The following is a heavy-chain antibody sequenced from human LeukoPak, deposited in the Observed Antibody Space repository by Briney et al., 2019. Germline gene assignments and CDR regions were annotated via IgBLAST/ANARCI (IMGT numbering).Heavy chain of an antibody. Sequence: GGSLRLSCAASGFTFSSYVMHWVRQVPGKGLEWVSAITSSGGTTKYADSVKGRFTISRDNSKNTLYLQMNSLRAEDTAIYYCAKDPNGDYIGAFDNWGQGTMVTVSS. V-gene: IGHV3-23*01. CDR3: AKDPNGDYIGAFDN. J-gene: IGHJ3*02. CDR1: GFTFSSYV. CDR2: ITSSGGTT. D-gene: IGHD2-8*01.